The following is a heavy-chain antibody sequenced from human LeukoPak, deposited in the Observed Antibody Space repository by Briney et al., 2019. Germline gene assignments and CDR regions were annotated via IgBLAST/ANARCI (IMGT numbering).Heavy chain of an antibody. CDR3: AKATYYYDRSGYQYYFDY. CDR2: ISGSGGST. CDR1: GFTFSSYA. Sequence: GGSLRLSCAASGFTFSSYAMSWVRQAPGKGLEWVSGISGSGGSTDYADSVKGRFTISRDNSKNTLYLQMNSLRAEDTVVYYCAKATYYYDRSGYQYYFDYWGQGTQVTVSS. D-gene: IGHD3-22*01. J-gene: IGHJ4*02. V-gene: IGHV3-23*01.